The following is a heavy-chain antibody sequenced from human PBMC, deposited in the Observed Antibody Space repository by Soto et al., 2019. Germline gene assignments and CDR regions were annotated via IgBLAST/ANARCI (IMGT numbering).Heavy chain of an antibody. D-gene: IGHD3-22*01. CDR1: GGSISSSSYY. J-gene: IGHJ3*02. V-gene: IGHV4-39*01. Sequence: PSEPMSLTCTVSGGSISSSSYYWGWIRQPPGKGLEWIGSIYYSGSTYYNPSLKSRVTISVDTSKNQFSLKLSSVTAADTAGYYCARFYYDSGYDAFEIWGKGTRVTVS. CDR2: IYYSGST. CDR3: ARFYYDSGYDAFEI.